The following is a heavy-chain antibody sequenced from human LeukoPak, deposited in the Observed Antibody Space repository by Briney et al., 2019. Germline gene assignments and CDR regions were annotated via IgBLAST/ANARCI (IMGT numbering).Heavy chain of an antibody. CDR1: GGSITNYY. D-gene: IGHD2-2*01. CDR2: IYYSGST. J-gene: IGHJ5*02. V-gene: IGHV4-59*08. CDR3: ARHLWRTSTSPWFDP. Sequence: SETLSLTCTVSGGSITNYYWSWIRQPPGKGLEWIGYIYYSGSTNYNPSLKRRVTISVDTSKNQFSLKLSSVTAADTAVYYCARHLWRTSTSPWFDPWGQGTLVTVSS.